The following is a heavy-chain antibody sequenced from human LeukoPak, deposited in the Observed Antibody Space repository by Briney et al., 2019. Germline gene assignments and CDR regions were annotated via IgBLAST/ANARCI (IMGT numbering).Heavy chain of an antibody. J-gene: IGHJ3*02. CDR2: ISGSGGST. Sequence: PGGSLRLSCAASGFTFSSYAMSWVRQAPGKGLEWVSAISGSGGSTYYADSVKGRFTISRDNSKNTLYLQMNSLRAEDTAVYYCAKGRSITIFGVVTTDAFDIWGQGTMVTVSS. V-gene: IGHV3-23*01. CDR3: AKGRSITIFGVVTTDAFDI. D-gene: IGHD3-3*01. CDR1: GFTFSSYA.